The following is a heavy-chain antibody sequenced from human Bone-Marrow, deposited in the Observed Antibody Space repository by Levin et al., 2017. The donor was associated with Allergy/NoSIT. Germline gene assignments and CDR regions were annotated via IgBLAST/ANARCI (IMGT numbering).Heavy chain of an antibody. CDR3: AKDYQGYINF. V-gene: IGHV3-30*18. CDR2: ISPDSSNV. J-gene: IGHJ4*02. D-gene: IGHD3-16*02. CDR1: GFTFRTYA. Sequence: LSLTCSASGFTFRTYAMHWVRQAPGKGLEWVSLISPDSSNVYYADSVKGRFTISRDNSKNSLFLQMNSLRTEDTAVYYCAKDYQGYINFWGQGTPVTVSS.